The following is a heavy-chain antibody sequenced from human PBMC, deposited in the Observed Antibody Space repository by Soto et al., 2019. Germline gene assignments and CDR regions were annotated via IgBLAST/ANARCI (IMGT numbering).Heavy chain of an antibody. CDR2: INHSRST. Sequence: PSVTLPLPCAVYGGSFSDHYWSWIRQPAGKGLEWIGHINHSRSTNYNPSLKSRVTMSLDTSKKPFSLRLNSVTAADTAVYYCAMTETTLYNWFDPWGQGTLVTVS. J-gene: IGHJ5*02. V-gene: IGHV4-34*10. D-gene: IGHD3-16*01. CDR1: GGSFSDHY. CDR3: AMTETTLYNWFDP.